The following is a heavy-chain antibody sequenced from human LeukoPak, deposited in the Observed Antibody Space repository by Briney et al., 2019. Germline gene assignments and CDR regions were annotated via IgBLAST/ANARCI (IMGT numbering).Heavy chain of an antibody. D-gene: IGHD3-22*01. CDR3: ARDHVVVGSTTSFFDY. CDR2: IYTNGHT. Sequence: SETLSLSCTVSGGSMSNYHLTWIRQPPGEGLEWIGRIYTNGHTNYSPSLRSRVTMSVDTSKNQFSLKVRFVTAADTAVYFCARDHVVVGSTTSFFDYWGQGILVTVSS. J-gene: IGHJ4*02. CDR1: GGSMSNYH. V-gene: IGHV4-4*07.